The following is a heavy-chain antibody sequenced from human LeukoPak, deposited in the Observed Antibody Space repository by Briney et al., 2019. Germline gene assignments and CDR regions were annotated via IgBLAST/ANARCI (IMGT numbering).Heavy chain of an antibody. CDR2: ISSSSSTI. CDR1: GFTFSSYS. D-gene: IGHD6-6*01. Sequence: PGGSLRLSCAASGFTFSSYSMNWVRQAPGKGLEWVSYISSSSSTIYYADSVKGRFTISRDNAKNSLYLQMNSQRAEDTAVYYCARDVAARPDTYYFDYWGQGTLVTVSS. V-gene: IGHV3-48*01. CDR3: ARDVAARPDTYYFDY. J-gene: IGHJ4*02.